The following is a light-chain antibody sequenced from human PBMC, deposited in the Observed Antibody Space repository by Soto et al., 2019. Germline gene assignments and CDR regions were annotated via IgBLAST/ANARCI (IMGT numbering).Light chain of an antibody. CDR3: QQYNNWPPRDT. J-gene: IGKJ4*01. V-gene: IGKV3-15*01. CDR1: QSVSSN. CDR2: GAS. Sequence: EIVMTQSPATLSVSPGERATLSCRASQSVSSNLAWYQQKPGQAPRLLIYGASTRATGIPARFSGSGSGTEFTLTLSSLQSEDFAVYYCQQYNNWPPRDTFGGGTKVEIK.